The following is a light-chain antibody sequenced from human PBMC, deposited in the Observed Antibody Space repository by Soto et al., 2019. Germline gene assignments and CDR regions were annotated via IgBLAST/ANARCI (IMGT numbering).Light chain of an antibody. CDR1: SSDIGAGYD. J-gene: IGLJ3*02. CDR3: QSYDSSLGGSKVV. CDR2: SNI. Sequence: QPVLTQPPSMSGAPGQRVTISCTGSSSDIGAGYDVHWYQQFPGTAPKHLIYSNINRPSGVPDRFSGSKSGTSASLAITGLQAEDEADYYCQSYDSSLGGSKVVFGGGTKVTVL. V-gene: IGLV1-40*01.